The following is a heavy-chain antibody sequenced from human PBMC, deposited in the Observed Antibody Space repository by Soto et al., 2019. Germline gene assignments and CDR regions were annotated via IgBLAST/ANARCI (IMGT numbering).Heavy chain of an antibody. CDR2: ISSSSSYI. Sequence: SGGSLRLSCAASGFTFSSYSMNWVRQAPGKGLEWVSSISSSSSYIYYADSVKGRLTISRDNAKNSLYLQMNSLRAEDTAVYYCARGPYYYDSSGSVDYWGQGTLVTVSS. J-gene: IGHJ4*02. D-gene: IGHD3-22*01. CDR1: GFTFSSYS. V-gene: IGHV3-21*01. CDR3: ARGPYYYDSSGSVDY.